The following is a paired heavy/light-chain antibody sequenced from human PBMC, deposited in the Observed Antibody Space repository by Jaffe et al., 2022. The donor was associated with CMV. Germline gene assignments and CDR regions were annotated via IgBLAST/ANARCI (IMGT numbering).Heavy chain of an antibody. CDR2: IYYSGSA. CDR1: GGLITSSSYF. V-gene: IGHV4-39*01. J-gene: IGHJ6*03. CDR3: ARLEASPFHFGVLAYYMDV. D-gene: IGHD3-16*01. Sequence: QVQLQASGPGLVKPSETLSLTCTVSGGLITSSSYFWGWIRQTPGKGLEWIGSIYYSGSAYHNPSLKSRITMSVDTSQTQFFLELRSVTAADTAVYYCARLEASPFHFGVLAYYMDVWGRGTTVIVSS.
Light chain of an antibody. J-gene: IGLJ3*02. CDR2: EDN. CDR3: YSTDTSVELLNWV. V-gene: IGLV3-10*01. Sequence: SYELTQPPSVSVSPGHTARISCSGDALPKTFAYWYQQKSGQAPVLVIYEDNKRPSGIPERFSGSNSGTMATLTISGAQVEDEADYYCYSTDTSVELLNWVFGGGTKLTVL. CDR1: ALPKTF.